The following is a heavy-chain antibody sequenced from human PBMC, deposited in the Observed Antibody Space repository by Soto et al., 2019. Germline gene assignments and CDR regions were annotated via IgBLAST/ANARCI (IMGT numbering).Heavy chain of an antibody. CDR3: ARQVRTESSWYGRSLFHWFDP. CDR2: IYYSENT. V-gene: IGHV4-39*01. J-gene: IGHJ5*02. D-gene: IGHD6-13*01. CDR1: GGSISSRSYS. Sequence: SETLSLTCSVSGGSISSRSYSWGWIRQPPGKGLEWIGTIYYSENTYYNPSLKSRVTISVDTSKNQFSLKLSSVTAADTAVYYCARQVRTESSWYGRSLFHWFDPWGQGTLVTVSS.